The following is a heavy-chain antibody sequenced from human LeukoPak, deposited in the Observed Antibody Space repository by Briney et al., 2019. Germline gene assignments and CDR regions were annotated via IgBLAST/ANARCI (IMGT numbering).Heavy chain of an antibody. CDR2: IGGSGDNT. Sequence: GGSLRVSCAASGFTFSGYAMTWVRQAPGKGLEWVSIIGGSGDNTYYADSVKGRFTISSDNSQNTLYLQMNSLSAEDTAVYYCAKGHSGSYSPLFHYWGQGTLVTVSS. CDR3: AKGHSGSYSPLFHY. J-gene: IGHJ4*02. CDR1: GFTFSGYA. V-gene: IGHV3-23*01. D-gene: IGHD3-10*01.